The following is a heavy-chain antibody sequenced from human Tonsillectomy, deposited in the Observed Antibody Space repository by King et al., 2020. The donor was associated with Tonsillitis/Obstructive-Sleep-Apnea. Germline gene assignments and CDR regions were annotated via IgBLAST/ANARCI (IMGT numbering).Heavy chain of an antibody. J-gene: IGHJ6*03. CDR1: GYTFSSYA. CDR3: AKDSGGSGYYPSNYYYMDV. CDR2: ISGSGGST. D-gene: IGHD3-22*01. Sequence: VQLVESGGGLVQPGGSLRLSCAASGYTFSSYAMTWVRQAPGKGLEWVSVISGSGGSTYYADSVKGRFTISRENSKNTLYLQMNSLIAEDTAVYYCAKDSGGSGYYPSNYYYMDVCGKGTTVTVSS. V-gene: IGHV3-23*04.